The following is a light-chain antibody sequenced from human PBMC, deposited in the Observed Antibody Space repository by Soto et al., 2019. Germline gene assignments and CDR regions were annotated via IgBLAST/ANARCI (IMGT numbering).Light chain of an antibody. CDR1: SSDVGSYNL. J-gene: IGLJ2*01. CDR2: EVS. CDR3: CSYAGSSTFNVV. V-gene: IGLV2-23*02. Sequence: QSVLTQPASVSGSPGQSITISCTGTSSDVGSYNLVSWYQQHPGKAPKLMIYEVSKRPSGVSNRFSGSKSGNTASLTISGLQAEEEADYYCCSYAGSSTFNVVFGGGTKLTVL.